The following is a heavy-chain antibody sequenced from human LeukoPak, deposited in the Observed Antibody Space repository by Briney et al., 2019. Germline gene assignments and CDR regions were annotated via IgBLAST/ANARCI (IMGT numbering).Heavy chain of an antibody. CDR2: IGHDGSNK. Sequence: GGSLRLSCAASGVTFSNSGMHWVRQAPGKGLEWVAYIGHDGSNKFYAESVKGRFTISGDNSMDTAYLQMNSLKTEDTAIYYCARALPGAATAHNWFDPWGQGTLVTVSS. J-gene: IGHJ5*02. V-gene: IGHV3-30*02. D-gene: IGHD1-26*01. CDR3: ARALPGAATAHNWFDP. CDR1: GVTFSNSG.